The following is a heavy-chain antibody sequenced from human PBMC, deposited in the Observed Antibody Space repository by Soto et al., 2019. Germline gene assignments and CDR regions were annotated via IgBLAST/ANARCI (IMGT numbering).Heavy chain of an antibody. J-gene: IGHJ4*02. CDR3: ALRPSYCIYGNCYSGFDY. CDR1: GFSLSTSGVG. V-gene: IGHV2-5*02. CDR2: IYWDDDK. Sequence: QITLKESGPTLVKPTQILTLTCTFSGFSLSTSGVGVGWIRQPPGKALGWLARIYWDDDKRYSPSLKSRLTITKDTSKSQVVLTMTNMDPVDTATYYCALRPSYCIYGNCYSGFDYWGQGTLVTVSS. D-gene: IGHD2-15*01.